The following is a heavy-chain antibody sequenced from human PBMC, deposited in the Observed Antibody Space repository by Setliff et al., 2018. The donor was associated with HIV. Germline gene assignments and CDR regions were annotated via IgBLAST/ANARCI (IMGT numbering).Heavy chain of an antibody. CDR2: IYSSGNT. J-gene: IGHJ3*02. Sequence: PSETLSLTCTVSGGSINNYYWNWIRQPPGKGLEWIGYIYSSGNTDYNPSLKSRVTISVDTSKNQFSMQMTSVTAADTAVYYCARQSCLATGCPRRACDIWGQGTMVTVS. CDR1: GGSINNYY. D-gene: IGHD3-9*01. CDR3: ARQSCLATGCPRRACDI. V-gene: IGHV4-59*08.